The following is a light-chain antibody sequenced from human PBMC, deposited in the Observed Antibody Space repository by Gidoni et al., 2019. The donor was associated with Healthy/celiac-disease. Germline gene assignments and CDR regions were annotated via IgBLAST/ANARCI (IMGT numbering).Light chain of an antibody. CDR2: AAS. V-gene: IGKV1-39*01. CDR1: QSISSY. J-gene: IGKJ1*01. Sequence: DIQMTQSPSSLSASVGDRVTITCRASQSISSYVNWYQQKPGKAPKLLIYAASNLQSGVPSRFSGSGSGTGFTLTISSLQPEDFPTYYCQQSYTTPWTFGQGTKVEIK. CDR3: QQSYTTPWT.